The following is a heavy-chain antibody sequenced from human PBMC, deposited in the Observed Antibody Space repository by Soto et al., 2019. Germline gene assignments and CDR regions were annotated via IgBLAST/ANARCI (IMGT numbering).Heavy chain of an antibody. V-gene: IGHV3-9*01. CDR3: ARVHSSGWYVEPYDA. CDR1: GFKFDDYA. J-gene: IGHJ3*01. CDR2: INWNGAYS. Sequence: EVRLVESGGNLARPGESLRLSCAASGFKFDDYAFHWVRLAPGKGPEWVSGINWNGAYSGYADSVKGRFTISRDNAGNSVYLQMDTLRPEDTALYYCARVHSSGWYVEPYDAWGQGTMVTVSS. D-gene: IGHD3-22*01.